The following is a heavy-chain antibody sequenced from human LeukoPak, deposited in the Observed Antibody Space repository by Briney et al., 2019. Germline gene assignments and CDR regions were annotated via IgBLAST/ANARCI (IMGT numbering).Heavy chain of an antibody. V-gene: IGHV3-30-3*01. J-gene: IGHJ4*02. D-gene: IGHD1-1*01. CDR2: ISYDGGNT. CDR1: GFTFSSNA. Sequence: PGGSLRLSCAASGFTFSSNAIHWVRQAPGKGLEWVAEISYDGGNTYCADSVKGRFTISRDNSKNTLYLQMNSLRAEDTAVYYCAKEGTGIHFDYWGQGTLVTVSS. CDR3: AKEGTGIHFDY.